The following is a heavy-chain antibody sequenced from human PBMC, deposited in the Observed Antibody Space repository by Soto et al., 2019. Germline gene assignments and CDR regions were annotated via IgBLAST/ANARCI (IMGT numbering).Heavy chain of an antibody. V-gene: IGHV3-21*01. CDR1: GFTFSSYS. Sequence: GGSLRLSCAASGFTFSSYSMNWVRQAPGKGLEWASSISSSSSYIYYADSVKGRFTIARDNAKNSLYLQMNSLRAEDTAAYYCANNPGVVPAAIRYYYYGMDVWGQGTTVTVSS. CDR3: ANNPGVVPAAIRYYYYGMDV. CDR2: ISSSSSYI. J-gene: IGHJ6*02. D-gene: IGHD2-2*02.